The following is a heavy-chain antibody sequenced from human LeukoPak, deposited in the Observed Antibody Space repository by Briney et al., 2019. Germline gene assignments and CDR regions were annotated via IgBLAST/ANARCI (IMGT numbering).Heavy chain of an antibody. J-gene: IGHJ5*02. CDR2: IYYSGST. V-gene: IGHV4-59*01. CDR1: GGXISSYY. Sequence: SETLSLTCTVSGGXISSYYWSWIRQPPGKGLEWTGYIYYSGSTNYNPSLKSRVTISVDTSKNQFSLKLSSVTAADTAVYYCARRTHGWFDPWGQGTLVTVSS. CDR3: ARRTHGWFDP.